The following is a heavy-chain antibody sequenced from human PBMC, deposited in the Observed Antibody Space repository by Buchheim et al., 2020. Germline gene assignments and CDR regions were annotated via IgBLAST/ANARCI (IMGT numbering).Heavy chain of an antibody. J-gene: IGHJ6*02. CDR2: IYYSGST. CDR3: ASSRVDHYSSSSEYYYYYGMDV. CDR1: GGSISSGGYY. Sequence: QVQLQESGPGLVKPSQTLSLTCTVSGGSISSGGYYWSWIRQHPGKGLEWIGYIYYSGSTYYNPSLKSRVTISVDTSKNPFSLKLSSVTAADTAVYYCASSRVDHYSSSSEYYYYYGMDVWGQGTT. D-gene: IGHD6-6*01. V-gene: IGHV4-31*03.